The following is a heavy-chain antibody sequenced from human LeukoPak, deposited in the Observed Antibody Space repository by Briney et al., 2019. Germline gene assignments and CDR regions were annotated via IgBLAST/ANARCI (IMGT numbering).Heavy chain of an antibody. CDR1: GYTFTGYY. CDR2: INPNSGGT. V-gene: IGHV1-2*02. Sequence: ASVKVSCKASGYTFTGYYMHWVRQAPGQGLEWMGWINPNSGGTNYAQKFQGRVTMTRGTSISTAYMELSRLRSDDTAVYYCARDPERTVQFDYWGQGTLVTVSS. CDR3: ARDPERTVQFDY. J-gene: IGHJ4*02. D-gene: IGHD3-10*01.